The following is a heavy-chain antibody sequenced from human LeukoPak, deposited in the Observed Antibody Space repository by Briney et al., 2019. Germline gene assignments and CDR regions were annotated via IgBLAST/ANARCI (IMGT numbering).Heavy chain of an antibody. V-gene: IGHV1-69*04. D-gene: IGHD1-14*01. J-gene: IGHJ4*02. CDR1: GGTINNYI. Sequence: SVKVSCKTSGGTINNYIISWVRQAPGQGLEWVGTIILILDIANYAQKFQGRVAITADTSTSTAYMELSDLGSEDTAVYFCAREPEGLTTESHWGQGTLVTVSS. CDR2: IILILDIA. CDR3: AREPEGLTTESH.